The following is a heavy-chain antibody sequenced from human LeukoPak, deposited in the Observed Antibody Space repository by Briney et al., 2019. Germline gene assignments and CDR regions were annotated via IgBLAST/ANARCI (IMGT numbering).Heavy chain of an antibody. V-gene: IGHV1-18*01. D-gene: IGHD3-10*01. CDR1: GYTFTGYD. CDR3: ASTTYYYGSGRSRFDP. Sequence: ASVKVSCKASGYTFTGYDINWVRQATGQGLEWMGWISAYNGNTNYAQKLQGRVTMTTDTSTSTAYMELRSLRSDDTAVYYCASTTYYYGSGRSRFDPWGQGTLVTVSS. CDR2: ISAYNGNT. J-gene: IGHJ5*02.